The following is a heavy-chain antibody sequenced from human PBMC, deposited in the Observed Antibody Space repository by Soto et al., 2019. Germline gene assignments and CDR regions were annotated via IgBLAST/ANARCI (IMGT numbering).Heavy chain of an antibody. D-gene: IGHD3-9*01. Sequence: SETLSLTCTVSGGSINTAGYYCNWVRHSPGKGLEWIGYIFYSVTTYYNPSLESRLTMSLDKSKNHFSLRLSSVTAADTAYYYCPRSFYDLSTATGGHRLDPWGHGTLVTVSS. CDR3: PRSFYDLSTATGGHRLDP. CDR1: GGSINTAGYY. V-gene: IGHV4-31*03. CDR2: IFYSVTT. J-gene: IGHJ5*02.